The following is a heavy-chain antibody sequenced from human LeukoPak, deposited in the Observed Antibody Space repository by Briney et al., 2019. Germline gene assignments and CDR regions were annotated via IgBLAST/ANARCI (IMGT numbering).Heavy chain of an antibody. Sequence: TVKVSCKASGGTFSSYAISWVRQAPGQGLEWMGGIIPIFGTANYAQKFQGRVTITADESTSTAYMELSSLRSEDTAVYYCARGCSSTSGAFDIWGQGTMVTVSS. V-gene: IGHV1-69*13. CDR1: GGTFSSYA. CDR2: IIPIFGTA. D-gene: IGHD2-2*01. J-gene: IGHJ3*02. CDR3: ARGCSSTSGAFDI.